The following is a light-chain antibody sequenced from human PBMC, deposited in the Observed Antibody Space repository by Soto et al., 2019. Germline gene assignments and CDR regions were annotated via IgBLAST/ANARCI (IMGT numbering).Light chain of an antibody. J-gene: IGLJ3*02. CDR1: SSNIGSNT. CDR3: AAWDDSLNGV. V-gene: IGLV1-44*01. Sequence: QAVVTQPPSASGTPGQRVTISCSGSSSNIGSNTVNWYQQLPGTAPKLLIYSNNQRPSGVPDRFSGSKSGTSASLAISGLQSVDEADYYCAAWDDSLNGVFGGGTKLTVL. CDR2: SNN.